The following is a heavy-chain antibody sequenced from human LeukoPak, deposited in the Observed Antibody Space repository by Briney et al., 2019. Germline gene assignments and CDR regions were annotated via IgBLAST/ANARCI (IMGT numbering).Heavy chain of an antibody. Sequence: ASVRVSCKASGGTFSSYAISWVRQAPGQGLEWMGGIIPIFGTANYAQKFQGRVTITADESTSTAYMELSSLRSEDTAVYYCARGSVAATNYYFDYWGQGTLVTVSS. J-gene: IGHJ4*02. CDR3: ARGSVAATNYYFDY. CDR1: GGTFSSYA. V-gene: IGHV1-69*13. CDR2: IIPIFGTA. D-gene: IGHD2-15*01.